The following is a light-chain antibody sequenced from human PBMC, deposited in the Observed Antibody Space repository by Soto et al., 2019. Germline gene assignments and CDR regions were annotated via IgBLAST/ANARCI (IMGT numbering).Light chain of an antibody. CDR3: CSYAGSYTWV. V-gene: IGLV2-11*01. CDR1: SSDVGAYDY. CDR2: DVT. Sequence: QSALTQPRSVSESPGQSVTISCTGTSSDVGAYDYVSWYQQHPGKAPQLMIYDVTKRPSGVPHRFSGSRSGNTASLTISGLQAEDDADYYCCSYAGSYTWVFGGGTQLTVL. J-gene: IGLJ2*01.